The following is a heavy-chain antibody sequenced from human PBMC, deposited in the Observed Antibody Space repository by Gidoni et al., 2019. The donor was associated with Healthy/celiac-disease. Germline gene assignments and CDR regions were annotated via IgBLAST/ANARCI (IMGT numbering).Heavy chain of an antibody. CDR1: GYTFTSYA. Sequence: QVQLVQSGSELKKPRASVTVSCKPSGYTFTSYAMNGVRQAPGQGLEWMGWINSNTGKPTYAQGFTGRFVFSWDTSVSTAYLQISSLKAEDTAVYYCARDHRLGSKGAFDIWGQGTMVTVSS. D-gene: IGHD7-27*01. J-gene: IGHJ3*02. CDR2: INSNTGKP. V-gene: IGHV7-4-1*02. CDR3: ARDHRLGSKGAFDI.